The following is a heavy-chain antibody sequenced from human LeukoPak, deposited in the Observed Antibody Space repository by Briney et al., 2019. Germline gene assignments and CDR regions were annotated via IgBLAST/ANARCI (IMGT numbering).Heavy chain of an antibody. CDR1: GFSFNSYW. V-gene: IGHV3-7*01. CDR3: AKGTWNFDL. J-gene: IGHJ2*01. Sequence: GGSLRLSCVASGFSFNSYWMSWVRQAPGKGLEWVANIKQDGSEKSYVGSVKGRFTISRDNAKNSLYLQMNSLRAADTAIYFCAKGTWNFDLWGRGTLVSVS. CDR2: IKQDGSEK.